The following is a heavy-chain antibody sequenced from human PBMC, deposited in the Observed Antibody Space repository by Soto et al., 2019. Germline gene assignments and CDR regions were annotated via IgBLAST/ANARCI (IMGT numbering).Heavy chain of an antibody. CDR1: GGTFSNYA. V-gene: IGHV1-69*01. CDR2: ITPIFGTA. Sequence: QVQLVQSGAEVKKPGSSVKVSCKASGGTFSNYAISWVRQAPGQGLEWLGGITPIFGTANYAQKFQGRVTITADESTSTAHMELSILRSEDTAVYYCARDYGHDCSGGRCYFYFWGQGTLVTVSS. J-gene: IGHJ4*02. D-gene: IGHD2-15*01. CDR3: ARDYGHDCSGGRCYFYF.